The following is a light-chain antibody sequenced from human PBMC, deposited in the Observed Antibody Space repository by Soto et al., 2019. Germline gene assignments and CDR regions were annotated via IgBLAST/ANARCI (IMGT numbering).Light chain of an antibody. CDR3: GTWDGSPNTVV. Sequence: QSVLTQTPSVSAAPGQKVTISCSGSNSNIGKNYVSWYQQLPGTAPKLLIYEDDKRPSGIPDRFSGSKSGTSSTLAITGLQTGDEDDYYCGTWDGSPNTVVFGGGTKVTVL. CDR1: NSNIGKNY. CDR2: EDD. V-gene: IGLV1-51*01. J-gene: IGLJ3*02.